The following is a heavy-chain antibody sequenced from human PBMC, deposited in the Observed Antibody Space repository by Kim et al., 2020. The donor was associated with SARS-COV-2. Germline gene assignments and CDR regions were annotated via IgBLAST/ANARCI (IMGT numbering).Heavy chain of an antibody. J-gene: IGHJ4*02. CDR2: IIPIFGTA. Sequence: SVKVSCKASGGTFSSYAISWVRQAPGQGLEWMGGIIPIFGTANYAQKFQGRVTITADESTSTAYMELSSLRSEDTAVYYCARGEAAAGKGPFDYWGQGTLVTVSS. CDR1: GGTFSSYA. V-gene: IGHV1-69*13. CDR3: ARGEAAAGKGPFDY. D-gene: IGHD6-13*01.